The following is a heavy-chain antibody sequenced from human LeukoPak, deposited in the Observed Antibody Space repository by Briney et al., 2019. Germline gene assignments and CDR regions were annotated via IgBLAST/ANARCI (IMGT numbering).Heavy chain of an antibody. Sequence: GGSLRLSCAASGNYWMHWARQVPGKGLVWVSHINSDGSWTSYADSVKGRFTISKDNAKNTVYLQMNSLRAEDTAVYYCVSFYETYWGRGTLVTVSS. CDR2: INSDGSWT. J-gene: IGHJ4*02. V-gene: IGHV3-74*01. D-gene: IGHD2/OR15-2a*01. CDR3: VSFYETY. CDR1: GNYW.